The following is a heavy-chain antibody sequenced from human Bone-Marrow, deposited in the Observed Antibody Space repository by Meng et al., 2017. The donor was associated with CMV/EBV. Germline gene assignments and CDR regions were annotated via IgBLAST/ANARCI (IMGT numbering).Heavy chain of an antibody. CDR2: INHSGST. Sequence: SETLSLTCAVYGGSFSGYYWSWIRQPPGKGLEWIGEINHSGSTNYNPSLKSRVTISVDTSKNQFSLKLSSVTAADTAVYYCARGAAYSSSLNWFDPWGPGTLVTVAS. CDR1: GGSFSGYY. CDR3: ARGAAYSSSLNWFDP. D-gene: IGHD6-13*01. J-gene: IGHJ5*02. V-gene: IGHV4-34*01.